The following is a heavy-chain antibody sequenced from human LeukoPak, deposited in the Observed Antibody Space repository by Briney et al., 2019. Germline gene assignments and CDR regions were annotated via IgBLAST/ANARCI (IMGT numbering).Heavy chain of an antibody. CDR2: ISSSSSTV. CDR3: ARSTYGAFDI. V-gene: IGHV3-48*01. D-gene: IGHD4-17*01. J-gene: IGHJ3*02. Sequence: GGSLRLSCAASGFTFSTYSMNWVRQAPGKGLEWVSYISSSSSTVYYADSVKGRFTISRDNAENSLYLQMNSLRPEDTAVYYCARSTYGAFDIWGQGTMVAVSS. CDR1: GFTFSTYS.